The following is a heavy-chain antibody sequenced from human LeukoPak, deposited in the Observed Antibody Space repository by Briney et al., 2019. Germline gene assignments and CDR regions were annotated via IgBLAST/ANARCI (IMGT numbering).Heavy chain of an antibody. J-gene: IGHJ4*02. CDR2: ISYDGSNK. CDR3: AKGSEALVTTMREDY. V-gene: IGHV3-30*18. Sequence: GGSLRLSCAASGFTFSRYGMHWVRQAPGKGLQWVTFISYDGSNKYYADSVKGRFTISRDNSKNTLYLQMNSLRAEDTAVYYCAKGSEALVTTMREDYWGQGTLVTVSS. D-gene: IGHD2-21*02. CDR1: GFTFSRYG.